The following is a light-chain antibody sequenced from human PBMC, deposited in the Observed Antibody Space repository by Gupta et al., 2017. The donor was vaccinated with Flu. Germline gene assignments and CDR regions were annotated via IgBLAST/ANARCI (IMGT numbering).Light chain of an antibody. CDR2: PAS. J-gene: IGKJ4*01. CDR3: QQADSFPLT. Sequence: DIQMTQSPSSVSASVGDRVTVTCRASQVIYSQLGWYQQKPGKAPKLLIYPASTLQGGVPSRFSGSGSETDFTLTITSLQPEDAATYYCQQADSFPLTFGGGSKVEIK. V-gene: IGKV1-12*01. CDR1: QVIYSQ.